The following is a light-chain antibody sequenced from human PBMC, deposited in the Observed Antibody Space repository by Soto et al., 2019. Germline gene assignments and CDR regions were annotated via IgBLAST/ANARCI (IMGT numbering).Light chain of an antibody. CDR3: CSYADLIL. J-gene: IGLJ2*01. Sequence: SALTQPASVSGSPGQSITISCTGTSSDVGNYNLVSWYQQHPGKAPKLIIYEGSKRPSGVSNRFSGSKSGNTASLTISGLQTEDEADYYCCSYADLILFGGGTKLTVL. V-gene: IGLV2-23*01. CDR1: SSDVGNYNL. CDR2: EGS.